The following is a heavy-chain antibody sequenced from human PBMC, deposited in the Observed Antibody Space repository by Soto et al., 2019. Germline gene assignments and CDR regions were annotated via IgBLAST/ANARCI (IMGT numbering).Heavy chain of an antibody. CDR1: GASLSDNY. CDR2: INHSGNT. V-gene: IGHV4-34*01. CDR3: ARGRVEFDA. J-gene: IGHJ5*02. Sequence: QVHLQQWGAGLLKPSETLSLTCAVYGASLSDNYCNWLRQPPGKGLEWIGEINHSGNTNYNPSLRCRVTISIDTSKNQLSLTLRSVSAADTAVYYCARGRVEFDAWGQGTPVTVAA.